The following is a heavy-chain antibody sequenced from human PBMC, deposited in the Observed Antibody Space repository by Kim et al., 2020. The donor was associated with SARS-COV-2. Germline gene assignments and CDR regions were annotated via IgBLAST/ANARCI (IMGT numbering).Heavy chain of an antibody. CDR2: IYHSGST. V-gene: IGHV4-34*01. J-gene: IGHJ6*03. Sequence: SETLSLTCAVSGGSFSDYYWSWIRQPPGKGLEWIGKIYHSGSTNSNTSLKSRVTTTVDKSKNQFSLKLSSVTAADTAIYSCARVRRFLDRSYSVRYCYM. CDR1: GGSFSDYY. D-gene: IGHD3-3*01. CDR3: ARVRRFLDRSYSVRYCYM.